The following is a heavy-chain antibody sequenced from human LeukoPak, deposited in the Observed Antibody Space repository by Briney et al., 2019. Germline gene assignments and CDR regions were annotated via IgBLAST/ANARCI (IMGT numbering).Heavy chain of an antibody. Sequence: GGSLRLSCAASGFTFSSYGMHWVRQAPGKGLEWVSYISSSSTIYYADSVKGRFTISRDNAKNSLYLQMNSLRAEDTAVYYCARWGYYYDSSGYYQRGYYFDYWGQRTLVTVSS. J-gene: IGHJ4*02. CDR1: GFTFSSYG. CDR3: ARWGYYYDSSGYYQRGYYFDY. CDR2: ISSSSTI. D-gene: IGHD3-22*01. V-gene: IGHV3-48*01.